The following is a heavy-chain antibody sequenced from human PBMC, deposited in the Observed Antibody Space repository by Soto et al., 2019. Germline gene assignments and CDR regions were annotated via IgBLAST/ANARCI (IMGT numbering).Heavy chain of an antibody. D-gene: IGHD3-16*01. V-gene: IGHV1-18*04. Sequence: ASVKVSFKASGGTFSNFAISWVRQAPGQGLEWMGWISTYNGYTNYAQNFQGRVTMSTDTSTSTAYLELRSLRSDDTAFYYCVREQGRGFFDYVWGPGTLVTVSS. J-gene: IGHJ4*02. CDR2: ISTYNGYT. CDR3: VREQGRGFFDYV. CDR1: GGTFSNFA.